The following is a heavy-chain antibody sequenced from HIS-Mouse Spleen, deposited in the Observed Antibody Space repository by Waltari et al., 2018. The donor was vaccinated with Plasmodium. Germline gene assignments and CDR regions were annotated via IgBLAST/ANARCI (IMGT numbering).Heavy chain of an antibody. CDR2: IWYDGSNK. Sequence: QVQLVESGGGVVQPGRSLRRSCAASGFTFGSYGMHWARQAPGTGLEWVAVIWYDGSNKYYADSVKGRFTISRDNSKNTLYLQMNSLRAEDTAVYYCAKVAQGTRDAFDIWGQGTMVTVSS. V-gene: IGHV3-33*06. J-gene: IGHJ3*02. CDR1: GFTFGSYG. D-gene: IGHD2-8*01. CDR3: AKVAQGTRDAFDI.